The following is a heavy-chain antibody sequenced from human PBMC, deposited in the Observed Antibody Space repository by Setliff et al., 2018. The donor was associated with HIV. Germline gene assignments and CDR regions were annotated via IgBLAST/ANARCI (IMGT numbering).Heavy chain of an antibody. J-gene: IGHJ4*02. Sequence: AETLSLTCAVSGYSISSGCYWGWIRQPPGKGLEWIGSMYHTGSTYYSPSLNSRFTISVDTSKNQFSLKLRSVTAADTAVYYCARQPLYNDYDWRSYYFDYWGQGSLVTVSS. D-gene: IGHD5-12*01. CDR1: GYSISSGCY. CDR2: MYHTGST. CDR3: ARQPLYNDYDWRSYYFDY. V-gene: IGHV4-38-2*01.